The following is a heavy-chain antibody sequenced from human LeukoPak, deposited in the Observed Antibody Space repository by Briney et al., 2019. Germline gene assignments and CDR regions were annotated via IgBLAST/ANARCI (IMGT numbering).Heavy chain of an antibody. Sequence: PGGSLRLSCEATEFIFSSYGMHWVRQAPGKGLEWVAVLSYDGSNQYFADSVRGRFTISRDNSKNTLFLQMNSLRTEDTAVYYCAREGPDGAGTIGRVFDYWGQGTLVTVSS. V-gene: IGHV3-30*03. CDR3: AREGPDGAGTIGRVFDY. D-gene: IGHD6-19*01. CDR1: EFIFSSYG. J-gene: IGHJ4*02. CDR2: LSYDGSNQ.